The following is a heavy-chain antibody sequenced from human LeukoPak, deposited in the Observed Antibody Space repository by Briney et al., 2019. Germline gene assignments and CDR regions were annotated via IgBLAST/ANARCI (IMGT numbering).Heavy chain of an antibody. CDR2: MYYSGST. J-gene: IGHJ6*03. D-gene: IGHD1-26*01. CDR1: GGSISSRGYY. CDR3: ARDPYNGNYGDSYYYYMDV. Sequence: SETLSLTCTVSGGSISSRGYYWGWIRQPPGKVLEWIGSMYYSGSTYYNPSLKSRVTISVDTSKNHFSLKLSSVTAADTAVYYCARDPYNGNYGDSYYYYMDVWGKGTTVTISS. V-gene: IGHV4-39*07.